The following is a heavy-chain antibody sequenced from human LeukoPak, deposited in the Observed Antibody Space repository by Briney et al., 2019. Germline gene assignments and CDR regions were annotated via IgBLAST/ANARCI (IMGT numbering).Heavy chain of an antibody. D-gene: IGHD3-22*01. CDR2: INHSGST. V-gene: IGHV4-34*01. J-gene: IGHJ5*02. CDR1: GGSFSGYY. CDR3: ARSYYDSSGYSNWFDP. Sequence: SETLSLTCAVYGGSFSGYYWSWTRQPPGKGLEWIGEINHSGSTNYNPSLKSRVTISVDTSKNQFSLKLSSVTAADTAVYYCARSYYDSSGYSNWFDPWGQGTLVTVSS.